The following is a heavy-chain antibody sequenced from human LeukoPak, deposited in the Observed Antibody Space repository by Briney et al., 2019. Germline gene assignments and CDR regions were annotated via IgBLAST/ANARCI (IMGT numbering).Heavy chain of an antibody. J-gene: IGHJ4*02. Sequence: ASVKVSCKASGYTFTSYDINWVRQATGQGLEWMGWMNPNSGNTGYAQKFQGRVTMTRNTSISTAYTELSSLRSEDTAVYYCASTPPTMVRGVIFYWGQGTLVTVSS. CDR2: MNPNSGNT. D-gene: IGHD3-10*01. V-gene: IGHV1-8*01. CDR3: ASTPPTMVRGVIFY. CDR1: GYTFTSYD.